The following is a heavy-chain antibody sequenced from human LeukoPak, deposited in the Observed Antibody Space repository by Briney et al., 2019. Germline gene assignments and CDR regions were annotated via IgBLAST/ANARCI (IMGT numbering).Heavy chain of an antibody. Sequence: PEGSLRLSCAASGFTFSSYSMNWVRQAPGKGLEWVSSISTSSSYTYYADSVKGRFTISRDNARNSLYLQMNSLRAEDTAVYYCARGHLGATLFSSIDYWGQGTLVTVSS. CDR2: ISTSSSYT. V-gene: IGHV3-21*01. CDR3: ARGHLGATLFSSIDY. CDR1: GFTFSSYS. J-gene: IGHJ4*02. D-gene: IGHD1-26*01.